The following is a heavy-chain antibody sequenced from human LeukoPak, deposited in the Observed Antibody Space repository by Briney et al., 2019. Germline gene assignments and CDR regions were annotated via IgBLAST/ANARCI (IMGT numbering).Heavy chain of an antibody. CDR3: ARGPGPSVSHAFDI. CDR2: IYSGGGT. Sequence: PGGSLRLSCAASGFAVSSNYMSWVRQAPGKGPEWVSVIYSGGGTYYADSVKGRFTISRDNSKNTLSLQMNSLRAEDTAVYFCARGPGPSVSHAFDIWGQGTMVTVSS. CDR1: GFAVSSNY. J-gene: IGHJ3*02. V-gene: IGHV3-53*01. D-gene: IGHD7-27*01.